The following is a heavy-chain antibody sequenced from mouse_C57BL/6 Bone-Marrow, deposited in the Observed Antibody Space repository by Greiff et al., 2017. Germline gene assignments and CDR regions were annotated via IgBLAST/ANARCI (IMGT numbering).Heavy chain of an antibody. CDR2: ISSGGDYT. V-gene: IGHV5-9-1*02. Sequence: EVKLLESGEGLVKPGGSLKLSCAASGFTFSSYAMSWVRQTPGKRLEWVAYISSGGDYTYYAETVKGRCTFSRDNARNTPYLQMSSLKSEDTAMYYCTRECCYGSSPYYFDYWGQGTTLTVSS. CDR1: GFTFSSYA. J-gene: IGHJ2*01. D-gene: IGHD1-1*01. CDR3: TRECCYGSSPYYFDY.